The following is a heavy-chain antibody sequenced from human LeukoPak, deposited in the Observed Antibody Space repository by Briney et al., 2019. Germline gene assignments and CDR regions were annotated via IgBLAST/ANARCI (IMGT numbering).Heavy chain of an antibody. J-gene: IGHJ4*02. CDR1: GYTFSSYG. D-gene: IGHD3-3*01. Sequence: ASVKVSFKASGYTFSSYGISWVRQAPGQGLEWMGWISTYNGDTNYAQKLQGRVTMTTDTSTTTAYMELSSLRSEDTAVYYCARSTSYDFWSGYFYYFDYWGQGTLVTVSS. V-gene: IGHV1-18*01. CDR3: ARSTSYDFWSGYFYYFDY. CDR2: ISTYNGDT.